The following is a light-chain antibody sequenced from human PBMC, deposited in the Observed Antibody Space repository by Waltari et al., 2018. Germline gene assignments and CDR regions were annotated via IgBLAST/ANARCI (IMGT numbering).Light chain of an antibody. CDR2: GAS. CDR3: QQYNNWLWT. Sequence: EIVMTQSPATLSVSLWERATLSCRASQSISSNLAWYQQKPGQAPRLLIFGASTRATGIPTRFSGSGSGTEFTLTISSLQSEDFAIYYCQQYNNWLWTFGQGTEVEIK. J-gene: IGKJ1*01. V-gene: IGKV3-15*01. CDR1: QSISSN.